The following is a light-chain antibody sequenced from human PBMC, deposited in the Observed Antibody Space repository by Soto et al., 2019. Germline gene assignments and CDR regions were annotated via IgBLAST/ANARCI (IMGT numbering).Light chain of an antibody. CDR3: QQYVDSPET. Sequence: EIVLTQSPGTLSLSPGERATLSCRASQSISSYVAWYQQKPGQAPRVLIYDSSSRATGVPDRFSGSGSGTDFSLTISRLEPEDFAVYYCQQYVDSPETFGGGTTVEIK. CDR2: DSS. CDR1: QSISSY. V-gene: IGKV3-20*01. J-gene: IGKJ4*01.